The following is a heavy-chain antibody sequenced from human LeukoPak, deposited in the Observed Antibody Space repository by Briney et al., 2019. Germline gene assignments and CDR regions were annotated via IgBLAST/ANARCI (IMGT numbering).Heavy chain of an antibody. V-gene: IGHV3-23*01. D-gene: IGHD3-3*01. Sequence: PGGSLRLSCAASGFTFSSYDMSWVRQAPGKGLEWVSAISGSGGSKYYADSVKGRFTISRDNSKNTLYLQMNSLRAEDTAVYYCAKVVNDFWSGYYPFWFDPWGQGTLVTVSS. J-gene: IGHJ5*02. CDR2: ISGSGGSK. CDR1: GFTFSSYD. CDR3: AKVVNDFWSGYYPFWFDP.